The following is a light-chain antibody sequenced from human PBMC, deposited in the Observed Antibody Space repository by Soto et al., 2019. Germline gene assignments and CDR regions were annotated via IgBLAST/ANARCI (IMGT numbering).Light chain of an antibody. Sequence: QSALTQPRSVSGSPGQSVTISCTGTSSDVGGYNYVSWYQQHPGKAPKLMIYDVSKRPSGVPDRFSGSKSGNTASLTISRLQAEDEADYYCCSYAGSYTLVFGTGTKLTVL. J-gene: IGLJ1*01. CDR2: DVS. V-gene: IGLV2-11*01. CDR3: CSYAGSYTLV. CDR1: SSDVGGYNY.